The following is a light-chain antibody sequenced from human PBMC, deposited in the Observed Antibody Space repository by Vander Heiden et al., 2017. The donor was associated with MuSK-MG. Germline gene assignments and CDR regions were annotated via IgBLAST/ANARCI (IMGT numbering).Light chain of an antibody. CDR3: SSDSSSNTLV. CDR1: SSDVGDYNR. J-gene: IGLJ2*01. V-gene: IGLV2-14*01. Sequence: QSALTQPASGSGSPGLSITISCTGTSSDVGDYNRVSWYQQHPGKAPKLIFYDGSKRPAGVAGRFSGSKAGNTASLTISGLQAEDEADYYYSSDSSSNTLVFGGGTKLTVL. CDR2: DGS.